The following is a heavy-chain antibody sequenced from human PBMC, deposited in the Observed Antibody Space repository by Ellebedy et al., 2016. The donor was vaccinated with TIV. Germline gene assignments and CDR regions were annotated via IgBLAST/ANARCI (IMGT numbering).Heavy chain of an antibody. CDR2: MYYSGKT. V-gene: IGHV4-39*07. CDR1: GGSISSSSSYY. Sequence: SETLSLXCTVSGGSISSSSSYYWAWIRQPPGEGLEWIGSMYYSGKTYYNPSLRSRLTLSLDTSKNHLSLRLSSVTAADTAVYFCARTDLRYGMDVWGQGTSVTVS. J-gene: IGHJ6*02. CDR3: ARTDLRYGMDV. D-gene: IGHD3/OR15-3a*01.